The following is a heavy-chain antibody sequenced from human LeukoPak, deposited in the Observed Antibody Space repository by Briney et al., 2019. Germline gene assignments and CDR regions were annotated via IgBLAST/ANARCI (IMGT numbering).Heavy chain of an antibody. J-gene: IGHJ5*02. CDR1: GYTFTSYY. V-gene: IGHV1-46*01. CDR3: ARGAHIAAAGTGWFDP. D-gene: IGHD6-13*01. CDR2: INPSGGST. Sequence: ASVKVSCKASGYTFTSYYMHWVRQAPGHRVEWMGIINPSGGSTSYEQKFQGRVTMTRDMSTSTVYMELSSLRSEDTAVYYCARGAHIAAAGTGWFDPWGQGTLVTVSS.